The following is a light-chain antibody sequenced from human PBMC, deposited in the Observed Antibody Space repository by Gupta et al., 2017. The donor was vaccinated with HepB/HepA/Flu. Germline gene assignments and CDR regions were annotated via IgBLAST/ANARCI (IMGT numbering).Light chain of an antibody. CDR2: LESGGND. J-gene: IGLJ2*01. V-gene: IGLV4-60*03. CDR3: ETADSNNHVV. CDR1: SGHSSNI. Sequence: HPVLSQSSSACASLGSPVKLTCTLSSGHSSNIIAWHQQQPGKAPRYLMKLESGGNDKKGSGVPDRFSGSSSGAARPLTISHLQAEEAADYYCETADSNNHVVFGGGTKLTVL.